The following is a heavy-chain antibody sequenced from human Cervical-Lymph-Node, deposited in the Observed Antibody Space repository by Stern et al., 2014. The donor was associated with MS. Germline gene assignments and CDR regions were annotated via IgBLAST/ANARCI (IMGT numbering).Heavy chain of an antibody. CDR3: VGGDVASPFAY. V-gene: IGHV3-30*04. D-gene: IGHD3-16*01. CDR2: ISFDGSNE. CDR1: GFSFSTYA. J-gene: IGHJ4*02. Sequence: QMQLVQSGGGVVQPGTSLRLSCAASGFSFSTYAMHWVRQAPGKGLEWVAVISFDGSNEYYVDSVEGRFTISRDNSKNTLDLQMNSLRAEDTAVYYCVGGDVASPFAYWGQGTLVTVSS.